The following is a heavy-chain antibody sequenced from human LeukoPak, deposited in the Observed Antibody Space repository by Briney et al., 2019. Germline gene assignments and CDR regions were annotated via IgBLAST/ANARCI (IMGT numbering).Heavy chain of an antibody. CDR1: GFTFSSYV. J-gene: IGHJ4*02. V-gene: IGHV3-30*18. D-gene: IGHD7-27*01. CDR3: AKDSSAGDFYFDY. Sequence: GGSLRLSCAASGFTFSSYVMHWVRQAPGKGLEWVAVISYDGSKKFYADSVKGRFTISRDNSKNTLYLQMNSLRTEDTAVYYCAKDSSAGDFYFDYWGQGTLVTVSS. CDR2: ISYDGSKK.